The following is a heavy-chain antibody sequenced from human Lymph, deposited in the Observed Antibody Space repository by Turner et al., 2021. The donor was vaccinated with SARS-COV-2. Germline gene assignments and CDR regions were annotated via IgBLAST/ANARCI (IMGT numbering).Heavy chain of an antibody. J-gene: IGHJ4*02. D-gene: IGHD4-17*01. CDR2: IYSGGST. Sequence: EVQLEESGGGLIQPGGSLRLSCAASGFTVSSNYMTWVRQAPGKGLEWVSLIYSGGSTYYADSVKGRFTISRDNSKNTLYLQMNSLRADDTAVYYCARVLPYGDYFDYWGQGTLVTVSS. CDR1: GFTVSSNY. V-gene: IGHV3-53*01. CDR3: ARVLPYGDYFDY.